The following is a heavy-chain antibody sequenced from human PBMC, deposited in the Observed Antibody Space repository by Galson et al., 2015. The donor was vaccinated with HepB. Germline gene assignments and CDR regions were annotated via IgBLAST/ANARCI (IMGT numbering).Heavy chain of an antibody. Sequence: GTKYYADSARGRFTIPRDNAKKSMYLHMSSLRVEDTGIYYCARNPASYDYYNMDVWGQGTTVTVSS. CDR3: ARNPASYDYYNMDV. J-gene: IGHJ6*02. CDR2: GTK. D-gene: IGHD6-25*01. V-gene: IGHV3-48*01.